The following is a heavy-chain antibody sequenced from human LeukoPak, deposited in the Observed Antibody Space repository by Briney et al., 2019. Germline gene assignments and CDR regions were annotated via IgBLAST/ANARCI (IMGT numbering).Heavy chain of an antibody. D-gene: IGHD2-15*01. CDR1: GFSFSSYG. J-gene: IGHJ4*02. Sequence: PGGSLRLSCAASGFSFSSYGMHWARQAPGKGLEWVAVIWYDGSNKYYADSVKGRFTISRDNSKNTLYLQMNSLRAEDTAVYYCARDYCSGGSCYSRFLFYWGQGTLVTVSS. CDR2: IWYDGSNK. V-gene: IGHV3-33*01. CDR3: ARDYCSGGSCYSRFLFY.